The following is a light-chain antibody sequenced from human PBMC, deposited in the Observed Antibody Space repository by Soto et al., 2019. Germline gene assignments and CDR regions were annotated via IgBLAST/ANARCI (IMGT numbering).Light chain of an antibody. CDR3: MQSTQLPPT. Sequence: DVVMTQTPLSLSVAPGQPASISCKSSQSLLHTGETFLFWYLQKPGQSPQLLIYEVSTRVSGVPDRFSGSGSGTDFTLEISRVETDDVGIYYCMQSTQLPPTFGQGTRLGIE. CDR2: EVS. J-gene: IGKJ5*01. CDR1: QSLLHTGETF. V-gene: IGKV2D-29*02.